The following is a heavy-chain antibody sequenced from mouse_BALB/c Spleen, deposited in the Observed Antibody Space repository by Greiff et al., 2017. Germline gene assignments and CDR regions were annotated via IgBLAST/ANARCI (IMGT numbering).Heavy chain of an antibody. CDR2: ISYSGST. D-gene: IGHD1-1*01. V-gene: IGHV3-8*02. Sequence: EVKLVESGPSLVKPSQTLSLTCSVTGDSITSGYWNWLRKFPGNKLEYMGYISYSGSTYYNPSLKSRISITRDTSKNQYYLQLNSVTTEDTATYYCARREDGSSFFAYWGQGTLVTVSA. CDR3: ARREDGSSFFAY. J-gene: IGHJ3*01. CDR1: GDSITSGY.